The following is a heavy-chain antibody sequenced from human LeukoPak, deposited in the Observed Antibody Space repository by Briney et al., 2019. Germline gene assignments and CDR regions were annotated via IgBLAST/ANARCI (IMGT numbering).Heavy chain of an antibody. CDR3: TRGAPTSGWFDP. Sequence: ASVKVSCKASGYTFTNYDINWVRQATGQGLEWMGWITPNSGDTVYAQKFQGRVTITRNTSISTAYMELSSLKSEDTAVYYCTRGAPTSGWFDPWGQGTLVTVSS. D-gene: IGHD3-10*01. CDR2: ITPNSGDT. V-gene: IGHV1-8*03. CDR1: GYTFTNYD. J-gene: IGHJ5*02.